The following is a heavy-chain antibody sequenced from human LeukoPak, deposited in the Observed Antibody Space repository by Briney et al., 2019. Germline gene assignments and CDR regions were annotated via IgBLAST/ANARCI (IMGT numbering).Heavy chain of an antibody. CDR3: ARDSSSNNKYYYYYYYMDV. J-gene: IGHJ6*03. CDR1: GFTVSSNY. CDR2: IYSGGNT. V-gene: IGHV3-66*02. D-gene: IGHD2-2*01. Sequence: GGSPRLSCAASGFTVSSNYMTWVRQAPGKGLEWVSVIYSGGNTYSADSVKSRVTMSRDNSSNKLYLQTTSLIAEDTCVYYCARDSSSNNKYYYYYYYMDVWGKGTTVTVSS.